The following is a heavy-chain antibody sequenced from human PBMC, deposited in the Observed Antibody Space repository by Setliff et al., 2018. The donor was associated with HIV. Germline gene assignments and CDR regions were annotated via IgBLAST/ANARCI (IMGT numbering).Heavy chain of an antibody. J-gene: IGHJ6*03. Sequence: SETLSLTCTVSGGSISSHYWSWIRQPSGKGLEWIGYIYYSGSTNYNPSLKSRVTISVDTSKNQFSLKLSSVTAADTAVYYCARGFGSSWGGNYYYYYMDVWGKGTTVTVSS. D-gene: IGHD6-13*01. V-gene: IGHV4-59*11. CDR1: GGSISSHY. CDR3: ARGFGSSWGGNYYYYYMDV. CDR2: IYYSGST.